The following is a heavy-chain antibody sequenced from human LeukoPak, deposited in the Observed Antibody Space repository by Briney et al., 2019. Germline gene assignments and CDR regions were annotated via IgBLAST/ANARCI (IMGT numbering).Heavy chain of an antibody. J-gene: IGHJ4*02. V-gene: IGHV3-30*04. D-gene: IGHD3-22*01. CDR1: GFTFSSYA. CDR3: TRDLSGHYSIDY. CDR2: ISNNGRNK. Sequence: PGGSLRLSCAASGFTFSSYAIHWVRQAPGKGLEWVAFISNNGRNKDYADSVKGRFTISRDNSKNTLYLQVNSLRPEDTAVYYCTRDLSGHYSIDYWGLGTLVTVSS.